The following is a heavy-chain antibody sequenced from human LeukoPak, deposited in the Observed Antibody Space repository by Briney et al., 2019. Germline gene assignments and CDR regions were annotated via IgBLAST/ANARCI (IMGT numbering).Heavy chain of an antibody. J-gene: IGHJ6*03. CDR1: GFTFSSYG. CDR3: AKSSYYDYRFDYMDV. D-gene: IGHD3-22*01. CDR2: IRYDGSNK. Sequence: GGSLRLSCAASGFTFSSYGMHWVRQAPGKGLEWVAFIRYDGSNKYYADSVKGRFTISRDNSKNTLYLQMNSLRAEDTALYYCAKSSYYDYRFDYMDVWGKGTTVTISS. V-gene: IGHV3-30*02.